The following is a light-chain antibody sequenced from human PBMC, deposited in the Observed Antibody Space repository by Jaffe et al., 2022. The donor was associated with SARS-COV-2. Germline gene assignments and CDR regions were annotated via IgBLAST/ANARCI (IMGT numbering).Light chain of an antibody. V-gene: IGKV3-11*01. CDR2: AAS. J-gene: IGKJ5*01. CDR1: QSVSTY. CDR3: QQRSNWPLIT. Sequence: EIVLTQSPATLSLSPGERATLSCRASQSVSTYLAWYQQKPGQAPRLLIYAASNRATGIPPRFSGSGSGTDFTLTISSLEPEDFAVYYCQQRSNWPLITFGQGTRLEIK.